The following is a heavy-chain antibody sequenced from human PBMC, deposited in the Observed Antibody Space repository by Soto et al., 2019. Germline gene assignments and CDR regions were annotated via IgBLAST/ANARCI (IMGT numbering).Heavy chain of an antibody. CDR1: GGTFNNYA. CDR2: IIPLFGTA. Sequence: QVQLVQSGAEVKKPGSSVKVSCKASGGTFNNYAISWVRQAPGQGLEWMGGIIPLFGTANYAQKFEGRVTITADKSTDTAYMELSSLKSEDTAVYYCARLIGXGYSGTYALDYWGQGTLVTVSS. CDR3: ARLIGXGYSGTYALDY. J-gene: IGHJ4*02. D-gene: IGHD1-26*01. V-gene: IGHV1-69*06.